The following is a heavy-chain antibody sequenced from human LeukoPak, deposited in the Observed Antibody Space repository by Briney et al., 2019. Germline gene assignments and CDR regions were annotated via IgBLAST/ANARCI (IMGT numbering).Heavy chain of an antibody. V-gene: IGHV3-20*04. CDR1: GFTFDDYG. D-gene: IGHD1-26*01. Sequence: TGGSLRLSCAASGFTFDDYGMSWVRQAPGKGLEWVSGINWNGGSTGYADSVKGRFTISRDNAKSSLYPQMNSLRAEDTALYYCARGRVGATGVDYWGQGTLVTVSS. CDR3: ARGRVGATGVDY. J-gene: IGHJ4*02. CDR2: INWNGGST.